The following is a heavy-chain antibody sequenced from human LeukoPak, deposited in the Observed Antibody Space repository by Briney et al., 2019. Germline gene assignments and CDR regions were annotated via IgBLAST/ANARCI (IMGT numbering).Heavy chain of an antibody. CDR2: IYYSGST. CDR3: ARTPRYYDILTGFHLKGYYFDY. D-gene: IGHD3-9*01. CDR1: GGSISSYY. V-gene: IGHV4-59*01. J-gene: IGHJ4*02. Sequence: SETLSLTCTVSGGSISSYYWSWIRQPPGKGLEWIGYIYYSGSTNYNPSLKSRVTTSVDTSKNQFSLKLSSVTAADTAVYYCARTPRYYDILTGFHLKGYYFDYWGQGTLVTVSS.